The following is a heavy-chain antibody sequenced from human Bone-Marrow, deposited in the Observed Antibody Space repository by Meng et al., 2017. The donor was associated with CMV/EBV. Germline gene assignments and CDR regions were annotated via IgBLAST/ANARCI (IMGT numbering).Heavy chain of an antibody. CDR2: IIPIFGTA. D-gene: IGHD3-3*01. CDR1: GDTPNISA. CDR3: ARSHEWLSSFDY. J-gene: IGHJ4*02. V-gene: IGHV1-69*05. Sequence: SCKASGDTPNISAISWVRQAPGQGLEWMGGIIPIFGTANYAQEFQGRVTITTVESTSTAYMELDSLRSEDTAVYFCARSHEWLSSFDYWGQGTLVTVSS.